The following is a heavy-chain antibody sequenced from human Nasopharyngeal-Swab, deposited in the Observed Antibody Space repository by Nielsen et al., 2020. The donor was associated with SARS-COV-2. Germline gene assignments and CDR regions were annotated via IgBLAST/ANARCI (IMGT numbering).Heavy chain of an antibody. CDR2: IYHSGST. CDR3: ARGPAAMADY. Sequence: VRQAPGKGLGWIGSIYHSGSTNYNPSLKSRVTISVDKSKNQFSLKLSSVTAADTAVYYCARGPAAMADYWGQGTLVTVSS. J-gene: IGHJ4*02. D-gene: IGHD2-2*01. V-gene: IGHV4-4*02.